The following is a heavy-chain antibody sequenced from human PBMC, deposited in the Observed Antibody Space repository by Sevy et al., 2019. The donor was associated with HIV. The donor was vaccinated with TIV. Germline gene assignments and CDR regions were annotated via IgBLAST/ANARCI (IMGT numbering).Heavy chain of an antibody. D-gene: IGHD3-22*01. Sequence: GGSLRLSCAASGFTLSSYWMSWVRQAPGKGLEWVANIKQDGSEKYYVDSVKGRFTISRDNVKNSLYLQMNSLRVEDTAAYYCARARAYYYDNSGYSFDYWGQGTLVTVSS. J-gene: IGHJ4*02. CDR3: ARARAYYYDNSGYSFDY. CDR1: GFTLSSYW. CDR2: IKQDGSEK. V-gene: IGHV3-7*01.